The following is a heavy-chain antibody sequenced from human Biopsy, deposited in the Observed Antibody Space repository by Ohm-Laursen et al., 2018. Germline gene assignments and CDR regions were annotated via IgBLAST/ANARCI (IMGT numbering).Heavy chain of an antibody. Sequence: SLRLSCAPSGFAVINNDISWVRQAPGKGLEWASFISSSGVQYHADSVKGRFTISRDNSKNTLYLQMNSLRAEDTAVYYCVRASIFGVATSGFYYYGMDVWGQGTTVTVSS. CDR3: VRASIFGVATSGFYYYGMDV. CDR1: GFAVINND. V-gene: IGHV3-66*01. D-gene: IGHD3-3*01. CDR2: ISSSGVQ. J-gene: IGHJ6*02.